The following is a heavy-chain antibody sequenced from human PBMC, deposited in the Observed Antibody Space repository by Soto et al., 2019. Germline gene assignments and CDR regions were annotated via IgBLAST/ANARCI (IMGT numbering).Heavy chain of an antibody. J-gene: IGHJ3*02. D-gene: IGHD2-15*01. CDR1: GYTFTSYY. V-gene: IGHV1-46*01. CDR2: INPSGGST. CDR3: ARRMDDEIAFDI. Sequence: ASVKVSCKGVGYTFTSYYMHCVRHAPGQGLEWMGIINPSGGSTSYAQKFQGRVTMTRDTSTSTVYMELSSLRSEDTAVYYCARRMDDEIAFDIWGQGTMVTVSS.